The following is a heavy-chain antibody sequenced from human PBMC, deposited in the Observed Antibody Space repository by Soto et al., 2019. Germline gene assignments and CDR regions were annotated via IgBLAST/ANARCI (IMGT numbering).Heavy chain of an antibody. CDR2: ISAYNGNT. J-gene: IGHJ6*02. CDR3: ARVERYSSGWNKVYYYYYGIDV. CDR1: GYTFTSYG. D-gene: IGHD6-19*01. Sequence: QVQLVQSGAEVKKPGASVKVSCKTSGYTFTSYGISWVRQAPGQGREWMGWISAYNGNTNYAQKLQGRVTMTTDTSTSTAYMELRSLRSDDTAVYYCARVERYSSGWNKVYYYYYGIDVWGQGTTVTVSS. V-gene: IGHV1-18*01.